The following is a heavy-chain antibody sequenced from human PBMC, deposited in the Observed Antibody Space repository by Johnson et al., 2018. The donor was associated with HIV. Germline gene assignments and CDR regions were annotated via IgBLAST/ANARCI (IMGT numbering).Heavy chain of an antibody. J-gene: IGHJ3*02. Sequence: EVQLVESGGGVVRHGGSLRLSCAASGFTFDDYGMNWVRQAPGKGLEWVSGINWNGGSTGYADSVKGRFTISRDNAKNSLHLQMNSLRAEDTAFYYCARDRRNRQWQRLDAFDIWGQGTMVIVSS. CDR2: INWNGGST. V-gene: IGHV3-20*04. CDR3: ARDRRNRQWQRLDAFDI. CDR1: GFTFDDYG. D-gene: IGHD6-19*01.